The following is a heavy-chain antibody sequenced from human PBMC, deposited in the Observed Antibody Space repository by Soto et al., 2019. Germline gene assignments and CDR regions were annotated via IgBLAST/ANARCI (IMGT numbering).Heavy chain of an antibody. CDR3: ARATSGYDAFDI. V-gene: IGHV1-46*01. D-gene: IGHD3-22*01. CDR2: VNPSGGST. Sequence: ASVKVSCKASGYTFTSYYMHWVRQAPGQGLEWMGIVNPSGGSTSYAQKFQGRVTMTRDTSTSTVYMELSSLRSEDTAVYYCARATSGYDAFDIWGQGTMVTVSS. J-gene: IGHJ3*02. CDR1: GYTFTSYY.